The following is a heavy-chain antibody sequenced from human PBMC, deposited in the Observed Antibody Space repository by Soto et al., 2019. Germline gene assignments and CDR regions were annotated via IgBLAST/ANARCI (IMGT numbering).Heavy chain of an antibody. J-gene: IGHJ6*02. CDR2: ISYDGSNK. CDR3: AKDIGIVATKARGMDV. V-gene: IGHV3-30*18. D-gene: IGHD5-12*01. Sequence: PVGSLRLSCAASGFTFSSYGMHWVRQAPGKGLEWVAVISYDGSNKYYADSVKGRFTISRDNSKNTLYLQMNSLRAEDTAVYYCAKDIGIVATKARGMDVWGQGTTVTVS. CDR1: GFTFSSYG.